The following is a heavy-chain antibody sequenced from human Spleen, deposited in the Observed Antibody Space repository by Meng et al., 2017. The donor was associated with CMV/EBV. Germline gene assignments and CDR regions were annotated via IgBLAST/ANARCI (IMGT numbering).Heavy chain of an antibody. V-gene: IGHV4-31*03. Sequence: CTVSGGAISSGGYHWSWIRQHPGRGLGWIGYIYYSGSTYYNPSLKSRVTTSVDTSKHQFSLKLSSVTAAYTAGYYCARDWGGNGFDYWGQGTLVTVSS. CDR1: GGAISSGGYH. J-gene: IGHJ4*02. CDR2: IYYSGST. D-gene: IGHD4-23*01. CDR3: ARDWGGNGFDY.